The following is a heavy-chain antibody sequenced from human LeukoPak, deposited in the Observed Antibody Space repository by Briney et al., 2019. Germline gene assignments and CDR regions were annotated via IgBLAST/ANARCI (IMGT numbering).Heavy chain of an antibody. V-gene: IGHV3-30*02. J-gene: IGHJ4*02. D-gene: IGHD3-16*01. CDR2: IGHDGSPK. Sequence: GGSLRLSCAASGFIFNNYGLHWVRQAPGKGVEWVTFIGHDGSPKQYADSVKGRFTISRDKSKNAVYLQMNSLRGEDTAVYYCARNRDYDFDFWGQGTLVTVSS. CDR1: GFIFNNYG. CDR3: ARNRDYDFDF.